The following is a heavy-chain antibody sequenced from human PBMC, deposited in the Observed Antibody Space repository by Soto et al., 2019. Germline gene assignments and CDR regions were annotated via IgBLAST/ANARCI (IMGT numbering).Heavy chain of an antibody. CDR1: GGSISSGGYY. CDR2: IYYIGST. V-gene: IGHV4-31*03. J-gene: IGHJ3*01. Sequence: QVQLQESGPGLVKPSQTLSLTCTVSGGSISSGGYYWSWIRQHPGKGLEWIGYIYYIGSTYYNPSLKSRVTISVDTSKNRFPLKLSSVTAADTAVYYCAGYFMVRGVMSAFDLWGQGTMVTVSS. CDR3: AGYFMVRGVMSAFDL. D-gene: IGHD3-10*01.